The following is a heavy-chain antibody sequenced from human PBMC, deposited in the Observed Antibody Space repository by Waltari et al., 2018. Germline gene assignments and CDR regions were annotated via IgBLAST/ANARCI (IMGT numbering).Heavy chain of an antibody. CDR1: GFTFSSYG. Sequence: QVQLVESGGGVVQPGGSLSLSCAASGFTFSSYGLPWVRPAHGNGLEWVAFIRYDGSNKYYADSVKGRFTISRDNSKNTLYLQMNSLRAEDTAVYYCAKDGLDIVVVALPDANFDYWGQGTLVTVSS. CDR3: AKDGLDIVVVALPDANFDY. D-gene: IGHD2-15*01. J-gene: IGHJ4*02. V-gene: IGHV3-30*02. CDR2: IRYDGSNK.